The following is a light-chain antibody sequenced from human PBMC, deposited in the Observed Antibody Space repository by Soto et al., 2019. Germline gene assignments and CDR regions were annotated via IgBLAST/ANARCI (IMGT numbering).Light chain of an antibody. V-gene: IGKV3D-20*02. CDR3: QQRSNWPRT. CDR2: GAS. J-gene: IGKJ1*01. CDR1: QSVCSDY. Sequence: EIVLTQSPGTLSLSPGERATLSCRASQSVCSDYLAWYQQKPGQAPRILIFGASGRATGIPDRFSGSGSGTDFTLTISRLEPEDFAVYYCQQRSNWPRTFGQATKV.